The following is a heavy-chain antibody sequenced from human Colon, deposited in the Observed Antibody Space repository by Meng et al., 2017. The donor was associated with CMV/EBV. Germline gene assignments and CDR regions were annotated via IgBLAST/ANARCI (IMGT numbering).Heavy chain of an antibody. V-gene: IGHV3-7*01. Sequence: GESLKISCAASGFIFSAYTMSWVRQAPGKGLEWVARMKEDGSEIYYVDSVKGRFTISRDNAKKSLYLQMNSLRADDTAVYYCAKGGSSRFESWGQGTLVTVSS. CDR1: GFIFSAYT. J-gene: IGHJ4*02. D-gene: IGHD6-19*01. CDR3: AKGGSSRFES. CDR2: MKEDGSEI.